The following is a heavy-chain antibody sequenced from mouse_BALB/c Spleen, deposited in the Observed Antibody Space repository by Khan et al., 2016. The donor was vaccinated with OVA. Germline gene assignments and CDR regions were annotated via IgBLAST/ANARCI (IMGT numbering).Heavy chain of an antibody. Sequence: EVQLQESGPGLVKPSQSLSLTCTVTGYSITSGYAWYLIRQFPGNKLEWMGFISYSGVTSYTPSLKSRISITRDTSKNQFFLQLNSVTTEDTATYYCARGNYYGYYFDYWGQGTTLTVSS. D-gene: IGHD1-1*01. CDR2: ISYSGVT. CDR3: ARGNYYGYYFDY. CDR1: GYSITSGYA. V-gene: IGHV3-2*02. J-gene: IGHJ2*01.